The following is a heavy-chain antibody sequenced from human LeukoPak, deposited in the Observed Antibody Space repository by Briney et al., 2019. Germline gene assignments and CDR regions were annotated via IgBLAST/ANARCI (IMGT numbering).Heavy chain of an antibody. CDR2: ISSSGSTI. J-gene: IGHJ4*02. CDR1: GFTFSSYE. V-gene: IGHV3-48*03. Sequence: GGSLRLSCAASGFTFSSYEMNWVRQAPGKGLEGVSYISSSGSTIYYADSVKGRFTISRDNAKNSLYLQMNSLRAEDTAVYYCARYYYGSGSYHWGQGTLVTVSS. CDR3: ARYYYGSGSYH. D-gene: IGHD3-10*01.